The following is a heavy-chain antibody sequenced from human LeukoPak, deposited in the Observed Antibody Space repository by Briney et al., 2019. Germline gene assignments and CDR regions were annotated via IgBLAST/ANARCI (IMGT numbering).Heavy chain of an antibody. Sequence: ASVKVSCKASGYTFTSYGISWVRQAPGQGLEWMGWISAYNGNTTYAQKLQGRVTMTTDTSTSTAYMELRSLRSDDTAVYYCARAHDYLWGNYRYFDYWGQGTLVTVSS. CDR1: GYTFTSYG. CDR3: ARAHDYLWGNYRYFDY. CDR2: ISAYNGNT. V-gene: IGHV1-18*04. J-gene: IGHJ4*02. D-gene: IGHD3-16*02.